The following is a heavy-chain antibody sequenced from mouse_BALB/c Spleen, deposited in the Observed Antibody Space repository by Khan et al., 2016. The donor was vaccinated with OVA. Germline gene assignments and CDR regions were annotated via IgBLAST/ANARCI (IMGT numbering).Heavy chain of an antibody. Sequence: QIQLVQSGAELLRPGTSVKMSCKAGGYTFTNYLIGWVKQRPGHGLEWIGDIYPGVYYTNYNEKFKGKATLTADTSSSTVFMQLSSLTFEDSAIYYCARYPSWYFDVWSAGTTVTVSS. CDR3: ARYPSWYFDV. J-gene: IGHJ1*01. CDR1: GYTFTNYL. V-gene: IGHV1-63*02. CDR2: IYPGVYYT.